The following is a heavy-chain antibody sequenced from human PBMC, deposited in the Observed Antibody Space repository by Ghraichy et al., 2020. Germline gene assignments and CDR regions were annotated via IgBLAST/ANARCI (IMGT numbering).Heavy chain of an antibody. V-gene: IGHV4-34*01. CDR1: GGSFSGYY. CDR2: INHSGST. Sequence: SETLSLTCAVYGGSFSGYYWSWIRQPPGKGLEWIGEINHSGSTNYNPSLKSRVTISVDTSKNQFSLKLSSVTAADTAVYYCARGTAGLGDVWGQGTTVTVSS. D-gene: IGHD7-27*01. J-gene: IGHJ6*02. CDR3: ARGTAGLGDV.